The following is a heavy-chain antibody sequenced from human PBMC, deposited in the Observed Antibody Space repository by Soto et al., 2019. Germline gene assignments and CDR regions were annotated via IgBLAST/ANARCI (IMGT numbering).Heavy chain of an antibody. CDR2: IYHSGST. CDR1: GGSISSGGYS. D-gene: IGHD4-17*01. Sequence: QLQLQESGSGLVKPSQTLSLTCAVSGGSISSGGYSWSWLRQPPGKGLEWIGYIYHSGSTYYNPSLKSRVTISVDRSKNQFSRKLSSVTAADTAVYYCARAASLYCDYYFDYWGQGTLVTVSS. CDR3: ARAASLYCDYYFDY. V-gene: IGHV4-30-2*01. J-gene: IGHJ4*02.